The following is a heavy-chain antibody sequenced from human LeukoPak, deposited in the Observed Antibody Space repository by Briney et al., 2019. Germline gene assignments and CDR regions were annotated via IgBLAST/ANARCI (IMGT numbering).Heavy chain of an antibody. V-gene: IGHV3-48*01. Sequence: GGSLRLSCAASGFTFSSYSMNWVRQAPGKGLEWVSYISRSSRTIYYADSVKGRFTISRDNAKSSLYLQMNSLRAEDTAVYYCALANWGSPIDYWGQGTLVTVSS. CDR3: ALANWGSPIDY. CDR2: ISRSSRTI. J-gene: IGHJ4*02. D-gene: IGHD7-27*01. CDR1: GFTFSSYS.